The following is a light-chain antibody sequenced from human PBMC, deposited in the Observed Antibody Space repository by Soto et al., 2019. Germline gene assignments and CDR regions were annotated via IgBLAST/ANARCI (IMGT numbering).Light chain of an antibody. V-gene: IGKV1-9*01. CDR1: QGISSY. CDR3: QQLNSYPYA. J-gene: IGKJ2*01. Sequence: DIQLTQSPSFLSASVGDRVTITCRASQGISSYLAWYQQKPGKAPNLLIYAASTLQSGVPSRFSGSGSGTEFTLTISSLQPEDFATYYCQQLNSYPYAFGQGNKLELK. CDR2: AAS.